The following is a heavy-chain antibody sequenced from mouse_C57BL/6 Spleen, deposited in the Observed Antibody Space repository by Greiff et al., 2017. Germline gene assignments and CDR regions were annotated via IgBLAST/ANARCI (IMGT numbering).Heavy chain of an antibody. D-gene: IGHD4-1*01. V-gene: IGHV1-61*01. CDR3: ARAGTSY. J-gene: IGHJ2*01. Sequence: QVQLQQSGAELVRPGSSVKLSCKASGYTFTSYWMDWVKQRPGQGLEWIGNLYPSDSETHYNQKFKDKATLTVDKSSSTAYMQLSSLTSEDSAVYYCARAGTSYWGQGTTLTVSS. CDR1: GYTFTSYW. CDR2: LYPSDSET.